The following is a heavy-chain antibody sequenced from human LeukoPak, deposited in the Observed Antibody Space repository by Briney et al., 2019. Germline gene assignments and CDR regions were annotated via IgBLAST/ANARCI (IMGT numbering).Heavy chain of an antibody. CDR1: GFTFSSYA. J-gene: IGHJ4*02. CDR2: VSYDGSNK. Sequence: GGSLRLSCAASGFTFSSYAMHWVRQAPGKGLEWVAVVSYDGSNKYYADSVKGRFTISRDNSKNTLYLQMNSLRAEDTAVYYCARDFYDTSGYYYDYWGQGTLVTVSS. V-gene: IGHV3-30*04. CDR3: ARDFYDTSGYYYDY. D-gene: IGHD3-22*01.